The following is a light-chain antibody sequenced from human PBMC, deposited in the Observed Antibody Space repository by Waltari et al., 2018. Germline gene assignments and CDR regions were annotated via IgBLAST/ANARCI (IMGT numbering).Light chain of an antibody. Sequence: QSALTQPASVSGSPGQSITLPCTGTSSDVGAYNYVSWYQQHPGKAPKLMISDVSDRPSRVSNRFSGSKSGNTASLTISGLQAEDEADYFCMSYTSSSSWIFGGGTKLTVL. CDR2: DVS. CDR1: SSDVGAYNY. J-gene: IGLJ2*01. V-gene: IGLV2-14*03. CDR3: MSYTSSSSWI.